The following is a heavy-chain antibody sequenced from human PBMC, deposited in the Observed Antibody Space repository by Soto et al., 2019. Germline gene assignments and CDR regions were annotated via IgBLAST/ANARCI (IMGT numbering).Heavy chain of an antibody. D-gene: IGHD2-15*01. J-gene: IGHJ6*03. CDR2: IYYSGST. V-gene: IGHV4-59*08. Sequence: SETLSLTCTVSCGSISSYYWSWIRQPPGKGLEWIGYIYYSGSTNYNPSLKSRVTISVDTSKNQFSLKLSSVTAADTAVYYCARQKVADYYYYYMDVWGKGTTVTVSS. CDR3: ARQKVADYYYYYMDV. CDR1: CGSISSYY.